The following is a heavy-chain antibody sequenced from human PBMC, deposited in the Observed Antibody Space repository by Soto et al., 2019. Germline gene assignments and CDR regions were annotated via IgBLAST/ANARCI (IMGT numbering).Heavy chain of an antibody. J-gene: IGHJ6*02. CDR3: ATRPRVWFGQLGFAYYYGMDV. D-gene: IGHD3-10*01. CDR1: GGSISGNSYY. V-gene: IGHV4-39*01. CDR2: IYYSGST. Sequence: SETLCLTCTVSGGSISGNSYYGAWIRQPPGKGLEWIGNIYYSGSTYYNPSLKSRVTISVDTPKNPFSLKLSSVNAADTAVYYCATRPRVWFGQLGFAYYYGMDVRGQ.